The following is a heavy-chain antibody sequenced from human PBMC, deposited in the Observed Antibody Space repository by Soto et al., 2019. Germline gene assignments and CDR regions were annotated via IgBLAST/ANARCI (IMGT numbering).Heavy chain of an antibody. V-gene: IGHV1-18*01. D-gene: IGHD3-22*01. CDR3: AQDDNSGYMVD. J-gene: IGHJ4*02. Sequence: QVQLVQSGSEVKKHGASVKVSCKASGYTFTNYGLTWVRQAPGHGLEWVAWINPYSGKTKYAQKFQGRVTVTTDTSTSTAYMERRGLRSDDTAVYYCAQDDNSGYMVDWGQGTLVTVAS. CDR2: INPYSGKT. CDR1: GYTFTNYG.